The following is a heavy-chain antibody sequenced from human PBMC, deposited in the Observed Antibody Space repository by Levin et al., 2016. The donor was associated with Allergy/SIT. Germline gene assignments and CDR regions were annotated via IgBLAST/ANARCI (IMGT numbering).Heavy chain of an antibody. D-gene: IGHD4-17*01. V-gene: IGHV3-49*03. CDR2: IRSKAYGGTT. J-gene: IGHJ4*02. CDR3: TRTPYGDTEVYYFDY. Sequence: GESLKISCTASGFTFGDYAMSWFRQAPGKGLEWVGFIRSKAYGGTTEYAASVKGRFTISRDDSKSIAYLQMNSLKTEDTAVYYCTRTPYGDTEVYYFDYWGQGTLVTVSS. CDR1: GFTFGDYA.